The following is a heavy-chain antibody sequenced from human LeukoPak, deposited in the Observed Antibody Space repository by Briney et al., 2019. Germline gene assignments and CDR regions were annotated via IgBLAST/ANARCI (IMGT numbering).Heavy chain of an antibody. CDR2: IRRGANSYTT. V-gene: IGHV3-72*01. D-gene: IGHD3-16*01. J-gene: IGHJ3*02. CDR3: SRDGGEGGNSAFDI. CDR1: GFTFSDYI. Sequence: GGSLRLSCAASGFTFSDYILDWVRQAPGKGLEWVGRIRRGANSYTTEYAASVKGRFTISRDDSKNSLYLHMNRLKTEDTAAYHSSRDGGEGGNSAFDIWGQGTMVTVSS.